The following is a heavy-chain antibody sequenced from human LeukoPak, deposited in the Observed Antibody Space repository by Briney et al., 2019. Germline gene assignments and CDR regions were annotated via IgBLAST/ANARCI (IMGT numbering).Heavy chain of an antibody. Sequence: QTGGSLRLSCAASGFTLSSYAMSWVRQAPGKGLEWVSLIYSGGSTYYADSVKGRFTISRDNAKNSLYLQMNSLRAEDTGVYYCAIVRGVYSYGHPYYFDYWGQGTLVTVSS. D-gene: IGHD5-18*01. CDR1: GFTLSSYA. CDR2: IYSGGST. CDR3: AIVRGVYSYGHPYYFDY. J-gene: IGHJ4*02. V-gene: IGHV3-66*01.